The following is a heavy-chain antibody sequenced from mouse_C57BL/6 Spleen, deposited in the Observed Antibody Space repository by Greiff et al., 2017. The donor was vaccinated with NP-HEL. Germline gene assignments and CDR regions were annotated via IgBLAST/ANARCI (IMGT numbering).Heavy chain of an antibody. CDR1: GYAFSSSW. D-gene: IGHD4-1*01. V-gene: IGHV1-82*01. CDR2: IYPGDGDT. J-gene: IGHJ4*01. Sequence: QVQLQQSGPELVKPGASVKISCKASGYAFSSSWMNWVKQRPGKGLEWIGRIYPGDGDTNYNGKFKGKATLTADKSSSTAYMQLSSLTSEDSAVYVGARGGNWGGFYAMDYWGQGTSVTVSS. CDR3: ARGGNWGGFYAMDY.